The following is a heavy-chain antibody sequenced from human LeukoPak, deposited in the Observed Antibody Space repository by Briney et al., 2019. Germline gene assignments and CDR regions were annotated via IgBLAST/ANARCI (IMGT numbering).Heavy chain of an antibody. Sequence: PGGSLRLSCAVSGFTFSSYWMHWVRQAPGKGLVWVSRLNSDGSSTVYADSVKGRFTISRDNAKNSLYLQMNSLRAEDTAVYYCARSTAPGTVDYWGQGTLVTVSS. V-gene: IGHV3-74*01. CDR2: LNSDGSST. CDR1: GFTFSSYW. CDR3: ARSTAPGTVDY. D-gene: IGHD6-13*01. J-gene: IGHJ4*02.